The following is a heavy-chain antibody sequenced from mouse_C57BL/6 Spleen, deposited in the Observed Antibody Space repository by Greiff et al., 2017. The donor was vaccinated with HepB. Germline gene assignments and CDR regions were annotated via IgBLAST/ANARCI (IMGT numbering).Heavy chain of an antibody. CDR2: IHPNSGST. Sequence: VQLQQSGAELVKPGASVKLSCKASGYTFTSYWMHWVKQRPGQGLEWIGMIHPNSGSTNYNEKFKSKATLTVDKSSSTAYMQLSSLTSEDSAVYYCARRDYEDWFAYWGQGTLVTVSA. CDR3: ARRDYEDWFAY. V-gene: IGHV1-64*01. CDR1: GYTFTSYW. J-gene: IGHJ3*01. D-gene: IGHD1-1*01.